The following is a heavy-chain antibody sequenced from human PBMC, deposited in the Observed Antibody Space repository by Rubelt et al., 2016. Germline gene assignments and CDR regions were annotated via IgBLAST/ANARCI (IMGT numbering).Heavy chain of an antibody. V-gene: IGHV4-34*01. D-gene: IGHD3-22*01. CDR3: ARGELIVVAHDAFDI. Sequence: QVQLQQWGAGLLKPSETLSLTCAVYGGSFSGYYWSWIRQPPGKGLEWIGEINHSGSTNYNPSLKRRVTISVDTSKNQFSLKLSSVTAADTAVYYCARGELIVVAHDAFDIWGQGTMVTVSS. CDR2: INHSGST. CDR1: GGSFSGYY. J-gene: IGHJ3*02.